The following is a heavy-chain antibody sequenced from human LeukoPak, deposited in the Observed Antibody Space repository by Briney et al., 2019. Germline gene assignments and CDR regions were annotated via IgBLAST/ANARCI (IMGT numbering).Heavy chain of an antibody. Sequence: SQTLSLTCAISGDSVSSNSAAWNWIRQSPSRGLEWLGRTYYRSKWHTDYAVSVKSRITINPDTSKNQFSLQLNSVTPEDTAVYSCARGADGVSSNSRGWFDPWGQGTLVTVSS. CDR3: ARGADGVSSNSRGWFDP. J-gene: IGHJ5*02. D-gene: IGHD2-15*01. V-gene: IGHV6-1*01. CDR2: TYYRSKWHT. CDR1: GDSVSSNSAA.